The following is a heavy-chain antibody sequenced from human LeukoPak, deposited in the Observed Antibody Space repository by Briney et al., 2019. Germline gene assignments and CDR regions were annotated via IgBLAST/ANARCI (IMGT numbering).Heavy chain of an antibody. Sequence: GASVTVSCKASGCTFTIYYMHWVRQAPGQGLEWMGLINPTTGDTNYAQKFQGRLTITRDMSTSTVYMELRRLTSEDTAVFYCSKCGFSAVSQGGSHAFDIWGQGTVVTVSS. V-gene: IGHV1-46*01. D-gene: IGHD6-6*01. CDR1: GCTFTIYY. J-gene: IGHJ3*02. CDR2: INPTTGDT. CDR3: SKCGFSAVSQGGSHAFDI.